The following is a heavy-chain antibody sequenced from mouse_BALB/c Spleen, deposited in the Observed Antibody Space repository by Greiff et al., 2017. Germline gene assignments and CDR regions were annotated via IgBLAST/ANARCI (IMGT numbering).Heavy chain of an antibody. J-gene: IGHJ2*01. V-gene: IGHV1-39*01. CDR3: ARRGDYGSFDY. CDR1: GYSFTDYI. CDR2: INPYYGST. D-gene: IGHD1-1*01. Sequence: EVQLQQTGPELVKPGASVKISCKASGYSFTDYIMLWVKQSHGKSLEWIGNINPYYGSTSYNLKFKGKATLTVDKSSSTAYMQLNSLTSEDSAVYYCARRGDYGSFDYWGQGTTLTVSS.